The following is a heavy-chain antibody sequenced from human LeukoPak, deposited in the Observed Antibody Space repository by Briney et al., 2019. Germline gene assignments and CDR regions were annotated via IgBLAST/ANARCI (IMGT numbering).Heavy chain of an antibody. D-gene: IGHD6-13*01. CDR2: INHSGST. CDR3: ARRRGMGAFDI. V-gene: IGHV4-34*01. Sequence: PSETLSLTCAVYGGPFSVYYWSWIRQPPGKGLEWIGEINHSGSTNYNPSLKRRVTISVDTSKNQFSLKLSSVTAADTAVYYCARRRGMGAFDIWGQGAMVTVSS. J-gene: IGHJ3*02. CDR1: GGPFSVYY.